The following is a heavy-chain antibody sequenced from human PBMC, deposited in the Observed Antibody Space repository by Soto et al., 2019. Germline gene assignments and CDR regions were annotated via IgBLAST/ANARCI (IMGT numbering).Heavy chain of an antibody. Sequence: GGSLRLSCASSGFAYSGCDMNCVRQAPGKGLDLVSYITSGGRSIYYAYSVKGRFIISRDNAENSLYLQMNSLRPEDTAVYYCVRRMASPDQWGQGTLVTVSS. CDR2: ITSGGRSI. J-gene: IGHJ4*02. D-gene: IGHD2-15*01. CDR1: GFAYSGCD. CDR3: VRRMASPDQ. V-gene: IGHV3-48*03.